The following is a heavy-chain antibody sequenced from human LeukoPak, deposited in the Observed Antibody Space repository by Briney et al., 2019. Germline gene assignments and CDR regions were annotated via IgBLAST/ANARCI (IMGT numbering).Heavy chain of an antibody. CDR3: ARRGRGYSSSWYL. D-gene: IGHD6-13*01. CDR2: INHCGST. CDR1: GGSFSGYY. J-gene: IGHJ4*02. V-gene: IGHV4-34*01. Sequence: PSDTLSLTCAAYGGSFSGYYWSWIRQPPGKGLEWIGEINHCGSTNYNPALKSRVTISVDTSKNQFSLKLSSVTAADTAVYYCARRGRGYSSSWYLWGQGTLVTVSS.